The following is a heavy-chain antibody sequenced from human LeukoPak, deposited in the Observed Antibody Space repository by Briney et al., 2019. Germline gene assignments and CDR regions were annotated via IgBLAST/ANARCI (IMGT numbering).Heavy chain of an antibody. D-gene: IGHD6-13*01. Sequence: SETLSLTCTVSGGSISSNYWSWIRQPPGKGLEWIGYIYYSGSTNYNPSLKSRVTISVDTSKNQFSLKLSSVTAADTAVYYCARVTRRGASSSWSEYFQHWGQGTLVTVSS. J-gene: IGHJ1*01. CDR3: ARVTRRGASSSWSEYFQH. CDR1: GGSISSNY. CDR2: IYYSGST. V-gene: IGHV4-59*01.